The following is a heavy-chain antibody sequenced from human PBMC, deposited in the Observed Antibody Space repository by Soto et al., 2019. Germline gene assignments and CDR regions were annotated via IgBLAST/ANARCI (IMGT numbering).Heavy chain of an antibody. CDR3: AASCVGCGGFNYYGMDV. D-gene: IGHD2-21*01. J-gene: IGHJ6*02. Sequence: PSETLSLTCTVSGGSISSGGYYWSWIRQPPGKGLEWIGYIYYSGTTYYNPSLKSRVTISVDTSKNQFSLKLSSVTAADTAVYYCAASCVGCGGFNYYGMDVWGQGTTVTVSS. CDR1: GGSISSGGYY. V-gene: IGHV4-31*03. CDR2: IYYSGTT.